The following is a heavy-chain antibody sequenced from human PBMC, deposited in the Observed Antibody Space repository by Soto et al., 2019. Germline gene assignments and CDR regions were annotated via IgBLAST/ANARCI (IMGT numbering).Heavy chain of an antibody. Sequence: QVQLVQSGAEVKKPGSSVKVSCKASGGTFSSYAISWVRQAPGQGLEWMGGIIPIFGTANYAQKFQGRVTITADDSTSTAYMELSSLRSEDTAVYYCARLAYCGGDCYPGLRRWAYYFDYWGQGTLVTVSS. CDR1: GGTFSSYA. CDR3: ARLAYCGGDCYPGLRRWAYYFDY. V-gene: IGHV1-69*12. J-gene: IGHJ4*02. CDR2: IIPIFGTA. D-gene: IGHD2-21*02.